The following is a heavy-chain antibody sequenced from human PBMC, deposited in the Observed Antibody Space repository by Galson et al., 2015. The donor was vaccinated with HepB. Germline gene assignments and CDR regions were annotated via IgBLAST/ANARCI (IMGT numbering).Heavy chain of an antibody. Sequence: QSGAEVKKPGESLKISCKGSGYSFTSYWIGWVRQMPGKGLEWMGIIYPGDSDTRYSPSFQGQVTISADKSISTACLQWSSLKASDTAMYYCARRGEGVVTFYGMDVWGQGTTVTVSS. CDR2: IYPGDSDT. CDR1: GYSFTSYW. V-gene: IGHV5-51*01. CDR3: ARRGEGVVTFYGMDV. D-gene: IGHD4-23*01. J-gene: IGHJ6*02.